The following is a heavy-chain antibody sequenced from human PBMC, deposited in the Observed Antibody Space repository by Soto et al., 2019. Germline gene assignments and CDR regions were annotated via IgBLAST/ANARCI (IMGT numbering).Heavy chain of an antibody. CDR2: ISGYNGNT. CDR3: ARGVYSSSWHGENY. V-gene: IGHV1-18*01. J-gene: IGHJ4*02. CDR1: GYTFTSYG. D-gene: IGHD6-13*01. Sequence: QVQLVQSGPEVKKPGASVKVSCKASGYTFTSYGISWVRQVPGQGLEWMGWISGYNGNTDYGERFQGRATMTPDTSTSTAYMELRSLTSDDTAVYYCARGVYSSSWHGENYWGQGTLVTVSS.